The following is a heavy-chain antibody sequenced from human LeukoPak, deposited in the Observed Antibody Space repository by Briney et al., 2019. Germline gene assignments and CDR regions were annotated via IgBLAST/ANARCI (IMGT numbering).Heavy chain of an antibody. CDR1: GFTFSSYS. CDR2: ISSSSSYI. J-gene: IGHJ3*02. Sequence: GVLRLSCAASGFTFSSYSMNWVRQAPGKGLEWVSSISSSSSYIYYADSVMGRFTISRDNAKNSLYLQMNSLRAEDTAVYYCASYPLGSTFNAFDIWGQGTMVTVSS. CDR3: ASYPLGSTFNAFDI. D-gene: IGHD2-15*01. V-gene: IGHV3-21*01.